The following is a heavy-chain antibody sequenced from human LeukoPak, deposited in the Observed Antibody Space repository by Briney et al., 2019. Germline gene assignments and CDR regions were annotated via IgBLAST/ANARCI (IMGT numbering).Heavy chain of an antibody. V-gene: IGHV1-69*13. D-gene: IGHD2-8*01. CDR2: IIPIFGTA. J-gene: IGHJ6*03. Sequence: ASVKASCKASGGTVSTYAISSGRQAPGHRLECLRGIIPIFGTASYVQKFPGRVTITADESTNIAYMGLSSLRSEDTAVYYCATSVWPPYYYYYFMDVWGKGTTVTVSS. CDR1: GGTVSTYA. CDR3: ATSVWPPYYYYYFMDV.